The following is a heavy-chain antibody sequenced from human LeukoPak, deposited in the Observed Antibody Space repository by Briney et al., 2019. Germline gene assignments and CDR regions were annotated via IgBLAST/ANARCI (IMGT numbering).Heavy chain of an antibody. D-gene: IGHD3-22*01. V-gene: IGHV3-23*01. Sequence: GGSLRLSCAASGFTFSGYAMSWVRQAPGKGLEWVSLISGSGGRTDYADSVKGRFTISRDNSKNTLYLQMNSLRAEDTAVYYCAKGYYDSSGYYYYYYGMDVWGQGTTVTVSS. J-gene: IGHJ6*02. CDR2: ISGSGGRT. CDR3: AKGYYDSSGYYYYYYGMDV. CDR1: GFTFSGYA.